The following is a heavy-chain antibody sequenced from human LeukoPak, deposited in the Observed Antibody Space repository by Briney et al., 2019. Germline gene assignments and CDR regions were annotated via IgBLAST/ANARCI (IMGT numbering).Heavy chain of an antibody. CDR3: AGAHTWIQLSWVDY. V-gene: IGHV3-33*01. CDR2: IWYDGSNK. D-gene: IGHD5-18*01. J-gene: IGHJ4*02. CDR1: GFTFSSYG. Sequence: PGRSLRLSCAASGFTFSSYGMHWVRQAPGKGLEWVAVIWYDGSNKYYADSVKGRFTISRDNSKNTLYLQMNSLRAEDTAVYYCAGAHTWIQLSWVDYWGQGTLVTVSS.